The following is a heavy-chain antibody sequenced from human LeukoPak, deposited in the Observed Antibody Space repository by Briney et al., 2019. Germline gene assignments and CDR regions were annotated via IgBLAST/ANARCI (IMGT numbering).Heavy chain of an antibody. CDR1: GGSISSSSYY. D-gene: IGHD2-2*01. V-gene: IGHV4-39*01. CDR3: ARQGGGGIVVVPAYDC. J-gene: IGHJ4*02. Sequence: SETLSLTCTVSGGSISSSSYYWGWIRQPPGKGLEWIGSIYYSGSTYYNPSLKSRVTISVDTSKNQFSLKLSSVTAADTAVYYCARQGGGGIVVVPAYDCWGQGTLVTVSS. CDR2: IYYSGST.